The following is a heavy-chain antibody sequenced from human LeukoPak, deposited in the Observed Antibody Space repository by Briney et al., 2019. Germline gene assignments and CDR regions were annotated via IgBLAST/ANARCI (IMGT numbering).Heavy chain of an antibody. CDR3: ARLGYYDSNWFDP. CDR2: ISYDGSNK. Sequence: GGSLRLSCAASGFTFSSYAMSWVRQAPGKGLEWVAVISYDGSNKYYADSVKGRFTISRDNSKNTLYLQMNSLRAEDTAVYYCARLGYYDSNWFDPWGQGTLVTVSS. V-gene: IGHV3-30-3*01. CDR1: GFTFSSYA. D-gene: IGHD3-22*01. J-gene: IGHJ5*02.